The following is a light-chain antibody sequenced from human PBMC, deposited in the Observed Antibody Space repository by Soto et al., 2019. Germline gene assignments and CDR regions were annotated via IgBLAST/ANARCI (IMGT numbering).Light chain of an antibody. CDR2: DVS. CDR1: SSDIGSYNY. Sequence: QSALTQPRSVSGSPGQSVTISCTGTSSDIGSYNYVSWYQQYPGKAPKLMIYDVSKRPSGVPDRLSGSKSGNTASLTISGRQAEDVAAYYCCSYAGSYTLYVFGSVTKVTVL. CDR3: CSYAGSYTLYV. J-gene: IGLJ1*01. V-gene: IGLV2-11*01.